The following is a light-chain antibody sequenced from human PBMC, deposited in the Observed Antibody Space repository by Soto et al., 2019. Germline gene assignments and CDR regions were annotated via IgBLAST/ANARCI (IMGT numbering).Light chain of an antibody. Sequence: EMGLTQSPGTLSFSPGERATLSCRASQSVSSSALAWYQQKPGQAPRRLIYGASSRATGIPDRFSGSGSGTVFPLTISRLEPEEFAVDYCQYYGTSPQTFGQGTQVDIK. V-gene: IGKV3-20*01. J-gene: IGKJ1*01. CDR3: QYYGTSPQT. CDR1: QSVSSSA. CDR2: GAS.